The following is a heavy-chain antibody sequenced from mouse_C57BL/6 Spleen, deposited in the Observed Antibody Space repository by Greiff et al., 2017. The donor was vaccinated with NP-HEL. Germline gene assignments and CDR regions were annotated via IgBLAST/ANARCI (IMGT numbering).Heavy chain of an antibody. D-gene: IGHD2-5*01. CDR1: GYTFTSYG. CDR3: ARPYYSNFYWYFDV. J-gene: IGHJ1*03. V-gene: IGHV1-81*01. Sequence: VQLQQSGAELARPGASVKLSCKASGYTFTSYGISWVKQRTGQDLEWIGEIYPRSGNTYYNEKFKGKATLTADKSSSTAYMELRSLTSEDSAVYFCARPYYSNFYWYFDVWGTGTTVTVSS. CDR2: IYPRSGNT.